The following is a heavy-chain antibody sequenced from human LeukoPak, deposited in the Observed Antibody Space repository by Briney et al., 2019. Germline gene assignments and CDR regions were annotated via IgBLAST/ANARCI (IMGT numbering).Heavy chain of an antibody. CDR2: ISSSSSYI. CDR1: GFTFSSYS. J-gene: IGHJ3*02. Sequence: GGSLRLSCAASGFTFSSYSMNWVRQAPGKGLEWVSSISSSSSYIYYADSVKGRFTISRDNAKNSLYLQMNSLRAEDTAVYYCASDPSGSYFRAFDIWGQGTTVTVSS. CDR3: ASDPSGSYFRAFDI. D-gene: IGHD1-26*01. V-gene: IGHV3-21*01.